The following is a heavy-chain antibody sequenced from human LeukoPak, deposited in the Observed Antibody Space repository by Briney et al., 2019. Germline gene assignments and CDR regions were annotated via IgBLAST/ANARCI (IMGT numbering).Heavy chain of an antibody. CDR2: IYPGDSDT. V-gene: IGHV5-51*01. J-gene: IGHJ6*03. CDR3: ARGVVVPAARTRFYYYYYIDV. D-gene: IGHD2-2*01. Sequence: GESLKISCKGSGYSFTSYWIGWVRQMPGKGLEWMGIIYPGDSDTRYSPSFQVQVTISADKSISTAYLQWSSLKASDTAMYYCARGVVVPAARTRFYYYYYIDVWGKGTTVTVPS. CDR1: GYSFTSYW.